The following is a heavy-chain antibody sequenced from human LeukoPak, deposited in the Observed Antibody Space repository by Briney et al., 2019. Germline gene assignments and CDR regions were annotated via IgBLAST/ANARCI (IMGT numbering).Heavy chain of an antibody. CDR1: GFTFSSYA. V-gene: IGHV3-30-3*01. J-gene: IGHJ6*02. CDR3: ARDAPRTIPGPPYYYYGMDV. Sequence: PGRSLRLSCAASGFTFSSYAMHWVRQAPGKGPEWVAVISYDGSNKYYADSVKGRFTISRDNSKNTLYLQMNSLRAEDTAVYYCARDAPRTIPGPPYYYYGMDVWGQGTTVTVSS. D-gene: IGHD3-3*01. CDR2: ISYDGSNK.